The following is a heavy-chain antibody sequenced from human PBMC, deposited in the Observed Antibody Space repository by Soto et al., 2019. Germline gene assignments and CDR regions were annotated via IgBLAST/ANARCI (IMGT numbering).Heavy chain of an antibody. CDR3: TTEKNNGDPEYYYYYMDV. CDR1: GVTFSNAW. D-gene: IGHD4-17*01. J-gene: IGHJ6*03. CDR2: IKSKTDGGTT. Sequence: PGGSLRLSCAASGVTFSNAWMSWVRQAPGKGLEWVGRIKSKTDGGTTDYAAPVKGRFTISRDDSKNTLYLQMNSLKTEDTAVYYCTTEKNNGDPEYYYYYMDVWGKGTTVTVSS. V-gene: IGHV3-15*01.